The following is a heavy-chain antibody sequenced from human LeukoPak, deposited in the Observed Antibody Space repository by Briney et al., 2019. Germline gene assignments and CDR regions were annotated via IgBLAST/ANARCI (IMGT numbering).Heavy chain of an antibody. V-gene: IGHV4-59*01. CDR1: GGSISSYY. CDR2: IYYSGST. Sequence: KSSETLSLTCTVSGGSISSYYWSWIRQPPGKGLEWIGYIYYSGSTNYNPSLKSRVTISVDTSKNQFSLKLSSVTAADTAVYYCARAGYYAKSFDYWSQGTLVTVSS. J-gene: IGHJ4*02. D-gene: IGHD2-8*01. CDR3: ARAGYYAKSFDY.